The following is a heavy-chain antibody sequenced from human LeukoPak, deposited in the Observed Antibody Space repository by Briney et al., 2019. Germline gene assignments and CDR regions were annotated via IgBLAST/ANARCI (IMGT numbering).Heavy chain of an antibody. Sequence: PGGSLRLSCAASGFTFSSYAMHWVRQAPGEGLEWVAVISYDGSNKYYADSVKGRFTISRDNSKNTLYLQMNSLRAEDTAVYYCARGSSLDYWGQGTLVTVSS. J-gene: IGHJ4*02. V-gene: IGHV3-30-3*01. CDR1: GFTFSSYA. D-gene: IGHD3-16*01. CDR3: ARGSSLDY. CDR2: ISYDGSNK.